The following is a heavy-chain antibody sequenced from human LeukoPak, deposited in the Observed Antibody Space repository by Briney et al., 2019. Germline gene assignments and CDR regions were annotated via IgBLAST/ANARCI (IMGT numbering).Heavy chain of an antibody. Sequence: GGSLRLSCAASGFTFSSYSMNWVRQAPGKGLEWVSSISSSSSYIYYADSVKGRFTISRDNAKNSLYLQMNSLRAEDTAVYYCAKSHLEYQLLCAFDIWGQGTMVTVSS. CDR3: AKSHLEYQLLCAFDI. CDR2: ISSSSSYI. V-gene: IGHV3-21*04. J-gene: IGHJ3*02. D-gene: IGHD2-2*01. CDR1: GFTFSSYS.